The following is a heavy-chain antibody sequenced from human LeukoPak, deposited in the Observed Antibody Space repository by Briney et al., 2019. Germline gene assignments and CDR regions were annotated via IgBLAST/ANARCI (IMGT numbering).Heavy chain of an antibody. D-gene: IGHD6-19*01. V-gene: IGHV3-64*01. CDR2: ISSNGGST. J-gene: IGHJ4*02. CDR1: GFTFSNYA. CDR3: AKEVAEPGIAVAGHRGFDY. Sequence: GGSLRLSCAASGFTFSNYAMHWVRQAPGKGLEYVSAISSNGGSTYYANSVKGRFTISRDNSKNTLYLQMGSLRSEDTAVYYCAKEVAEPGIAVAGHRGFDYWGQGTLVTVSS.